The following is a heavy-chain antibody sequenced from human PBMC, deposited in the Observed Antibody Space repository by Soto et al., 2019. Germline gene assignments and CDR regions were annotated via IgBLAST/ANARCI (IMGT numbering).Heavy chain of an antibody. J-gene: IGHJ4*02. CDR1: GFTVSSNY. CDR3: ARDALGGPTGYFDY. D-gene: IGHD2-15*01. CDR2: IYSGGST. Sequence: GGSLRLACAASGFTVSSNYMSWVRQAPGKGLEWVSVIYSGGSTYYADSVKVRFTISRDNSKNTLYLQMNSLRAEDTAVYYCARDALGGPTGYFDYWGQGTLVSVSS. V-gene: IGHV3-53*01.